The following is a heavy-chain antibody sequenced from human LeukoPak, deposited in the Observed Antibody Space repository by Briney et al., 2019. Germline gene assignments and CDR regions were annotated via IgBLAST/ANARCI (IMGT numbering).Heavy chain of an antibody. CDR1: GGSFSGYY. V-gene: IGHV4-34*01. CDR2: INHSGST. Sequence: SETLSLTCAVYGGSFSGYYWSWIRQPPGKGLEWIGEINHSGSTNYNPSLKSRVTISVDTSKNQFSLKLSSVTAADTAVYYCARDPGYYDSSGRPTGYFDYWGQGTLVTVSS. D-gene: IGHD3-22*01. CDR3: ARDPGYYDSSGRPTGYFDY. J-gene: IGHJ4*02.